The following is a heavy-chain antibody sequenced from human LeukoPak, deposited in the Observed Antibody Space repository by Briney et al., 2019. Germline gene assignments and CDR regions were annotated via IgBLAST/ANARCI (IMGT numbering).Heavy chain of an antibody. V-gene: IGHV3-23*01. CDR1: GFTFSSYA. J-gene: IGHJ5*02. Sequence: GGSLRLSCAASGFTFSSYAMSWVRQAPGKGLEWVSAISGSGGSTYYADSVKGRFTISRDNAKNSLYLQMNSLRAEDTAVYYCARRITGANWFDPWGQGTLVTVSS. D-gene: IGHD1-20*01. CDR2: ISGSGGST. CDR3: ARRITGANWFDP.